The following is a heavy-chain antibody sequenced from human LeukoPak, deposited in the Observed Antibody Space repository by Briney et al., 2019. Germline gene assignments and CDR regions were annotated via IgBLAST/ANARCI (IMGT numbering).Heavy chain of an antibody. D-gene: IGHD2-8*01. CDR1: GYRFTIYW. V-gene: IGHV5-51*01. J-gene: IGHJ3*02. CDR2: IYPGDSDT. Sequence: GESLQISCKCSGYRFTIYWIAWVRQVPGKGLEWMGIIYPGDSDTRYSPSFQGQVTIFADKSIGTAYLQWSSLKASDTAMYYCAKRGTNGVRDAFDIWGQGTMVTVSS. CDR3: AKRGTNGVRDAFDI.